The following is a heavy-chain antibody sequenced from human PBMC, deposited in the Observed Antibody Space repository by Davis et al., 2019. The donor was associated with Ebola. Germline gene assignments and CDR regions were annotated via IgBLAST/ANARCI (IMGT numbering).Heavy chain of an antibody. V-gene: IGHV3-23*01. CDR2: ISGSGGST. Sequence: PGGSLRLSCTDSVITFSSYAMSWVRQAPGKGLEWVSGISGSGGSTFYADSVKGRFTISRDNSKNTLYLQMNSLRAEDTAVYYCAKDPEGMLYANNWFDPWGQGTLVTVSS. CDR3: AKDPEGMLYANNWFDP. CDR1: VITFSSYA. D-gene: IGHD2-8*01. J-gene: IGHJ5*02.